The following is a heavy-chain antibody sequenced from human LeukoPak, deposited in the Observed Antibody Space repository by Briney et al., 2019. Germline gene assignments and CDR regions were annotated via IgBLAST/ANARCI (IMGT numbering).Heavy chain of an antibody. D-gene: IGHD1-26*01. CDR2: ISSSSSYI. CDR1: GFTFSSYS. Sequence: GGSLRLSCAASGFTFSSYSMNWVRQAPGKGLEWVSSISSSSSYIYYADSVKGRFTISRDNAKNSLYLQMNSLRAEDTAVYYCARDGWEMTHFDYWGQGTLVTVSS. CDR3: ARDGWEMTHFDY. V-gene: IGHV3-21*01. J-gene: IGHJ4*02.